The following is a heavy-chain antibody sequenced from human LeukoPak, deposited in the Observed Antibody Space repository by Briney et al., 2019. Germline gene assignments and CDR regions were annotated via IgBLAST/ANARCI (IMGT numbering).Heavy chain of an antibody. Sequence: SETLSLTCTVSGGSISSYYWSWIRQPPGKGLEWIGYIYYSGSTNYNPSLKSRVTISVDTSKNQSSLKLSSVTAADTAVYYCARPRPGSWSRIDYWGQGTLVTVSS. V-gene: IGHV4-59*08. CDR2: IYYSGST. CDR1: GGSISSYY. CDR3: ARPRPGSWSRIDY. J-gene: IGHJ4*02. D-gene: IGHD6-13*01.